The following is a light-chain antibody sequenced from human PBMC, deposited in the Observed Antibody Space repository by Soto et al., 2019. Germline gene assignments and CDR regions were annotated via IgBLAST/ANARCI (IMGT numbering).Light chain of an antibody. Sequence: DIKMTQSPSTVSASVGDRVTITCRASQSISSWLAWYQQKPGKAPKLLIYKASSLESGVPSRFSGSGSGTEFTLTISSLQPDDFATYYCQQYNSYSVTFGQGTKVEIK. CDR3: QQYNSYSVT. V-gene: IGKV1-5*03. CDR2: KAS. J-gene: IGKJ1*01. CDR1: QSISSW.